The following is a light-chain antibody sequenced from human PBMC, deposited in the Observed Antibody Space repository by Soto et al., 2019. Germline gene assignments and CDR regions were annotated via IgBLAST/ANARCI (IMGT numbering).Light chain of an antibody. J-gene: IGLJ1*01. V-gene: IGLV1-47*01. CDR1: NSRSGSNY. CDR3: AKWDDSLRVYV. CDR2: RND. Sequence: QSVLPQPPSASGTPGQRVTISCSTTNSRSGSNYVYWYQQLPGVAPKLLIYRNDQRPSGVPDRFSASKSGTSASLAISGLRSEDEADYFCAKWDDSLRVYVFGSGTKLTVL.